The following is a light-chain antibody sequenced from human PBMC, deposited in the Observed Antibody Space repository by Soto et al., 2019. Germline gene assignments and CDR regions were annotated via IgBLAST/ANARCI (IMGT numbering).Light chain of an antibody. CDR3: CSYAGSYTWV. Sequence: QSALTQPRSVSGSPGQSVTISCTGTSSDVGDYDFVSWYHQHPGKVPKVIIFDVSERPSGVPDRFSGSKSGNTASLTISGLQAEDEGVYYCCSYAGSYTWVFGGGTKLTVL. V-gene: IGLV2-11*01. CDR2: DVS. CDR1: SSDVGDYDF. J-gene: IGLJ3*02.